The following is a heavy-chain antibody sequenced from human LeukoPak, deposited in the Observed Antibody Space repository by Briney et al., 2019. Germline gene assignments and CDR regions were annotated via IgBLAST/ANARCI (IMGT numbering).Heavy chain of an antibody. CDR1: GFTVSSNY. D-gene: IGHD3-10*01. Sequence: GGSLRLSCAASGFTVSSNYMSWVRQAPGKGLEWVSVFYSGGSTYYADSVKGRFTISRDNSKNTLYLQMNNLRAEDTAVYYYAGSELPGSYLYWGQGTLVTVSS. J-gene: IGHJ4*02. CDR2: FYSGGST. V-gene: IGHV3-53*01. CDR3: AGSELPGSYLY.